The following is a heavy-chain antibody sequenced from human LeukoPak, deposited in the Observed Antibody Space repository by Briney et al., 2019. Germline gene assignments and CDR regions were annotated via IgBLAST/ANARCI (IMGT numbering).Heavy chain of an antibody. J-gene: IGHJ3*01. V-gene: IGHV3-30-3*01. CDR3: ARDGFSNGDPHHDGFDV. Sequence: GGSLRLSCAASGFTFSSYAMHWVRQAPGKGLEWVAVISYDGSNRYYADSVKGRFTISRDNSKNTLYLQMSSLRAEDTAVYYCARDGFSNGDPHHDGFDVWGQGTMVTVSS. CDR1: GFTFSSYA. D-gene: IGHD2-8*01. CDR2: ISYDGSNR.